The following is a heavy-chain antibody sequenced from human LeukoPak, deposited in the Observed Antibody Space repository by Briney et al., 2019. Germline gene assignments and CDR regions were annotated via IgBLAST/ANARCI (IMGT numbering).Heavy chain of an antibody. CDR3: AKDLGRITMVRGSQGFDY. CDR1: GFTFDDYA. CDR2: ISWNSGSI. Sequence: PGRSLRLSCAASGFTFDDYAMHWVRQAPGKGLEWVSGISWNSGSIGYADSVKGRLTISRDNAKNSLYLQMNSLRAEDTALYYCAKDLGRITMVRGSQGFDYWGQGTLVTVSS. J-gene: IGHJ4*02. D-gene: IGHD3-10*01. V-gene: IGHV3-9*01.